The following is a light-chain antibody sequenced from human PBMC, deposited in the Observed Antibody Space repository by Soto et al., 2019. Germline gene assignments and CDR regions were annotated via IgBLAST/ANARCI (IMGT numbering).Light chain of an antibody. Sequence: IQVYKSASTLSASIGDRVTITFRASQSISTSLAWYQQKPGKAPKLLISDASRLESGVPSSFSGSGSGTEFTLTVSSLQPDDFATYYCQQYKSYPPRTFAQGTNVHIK. V-gene: IGKV1-5*01. J-gene: IGKJ1*01. CDR3: QQYKSYPPRT. CDR1: QSISTS. CDR2: DAS.